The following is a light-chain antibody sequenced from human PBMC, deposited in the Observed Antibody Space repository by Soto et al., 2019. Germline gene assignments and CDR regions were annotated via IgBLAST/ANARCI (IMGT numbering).Light chain of an antibody. CDR3: QSYARVRGAVS. V-gene: IGLV1-40*01. CDR2: GNS. J-gene: IGLJ2*01. Sequence: QSVLTQPPSVSGAPGQRVTISCTGSSSNIAAGFDVHWYQQLPGTAPKLLIYGNSNRPSGVPDRFSGSKSGTSASLAITGLQAEDEADYYCQSYARVRGAVSFGGGTKVTVL. CDR1: SSNIAAGFD.